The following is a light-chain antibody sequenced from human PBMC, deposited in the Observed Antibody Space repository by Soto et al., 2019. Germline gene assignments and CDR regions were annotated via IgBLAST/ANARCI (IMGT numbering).Light chain of an antibody. CDR3: QQRYSTPS. V-gene: IGKV1-39*01. Sequence: DIQMTQSPSSLSASVGDRVTITCRASQSISSYLNWYQQKPGKAPKLLIYAASSLQSGVPSRFSGRGSGTDFTLTISSLQPEDFATYYCQQRYSTPSFGQGTKLEIK. CDR2: AAS. J-gene: IGKJ2*01. CDR1: QSISSY.